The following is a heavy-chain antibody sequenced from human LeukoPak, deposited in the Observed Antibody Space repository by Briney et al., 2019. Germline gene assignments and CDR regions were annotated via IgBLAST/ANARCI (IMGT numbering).Heavy chain of an antibody. V-gene: IGHV6-1*01. CDR2: TYYRSKWYN. J-gene: IGHJ6*02. D-gene: IGHD3-22*01. Sequence: SQTLSLTCAISGDSVSSNSAAWNWIRQSPSRGLEWLGRTYYRSKWYNDYAVSVKSRITNNPDTSKNQFSLQLNSVTPEDTAVYYCARDRYYHDSSGYYRDYYYYGMDAWGQGTTVTVSS. CDR1: GDSVSSNSAA. CDR3: ARDRYYHDSSGYYRDYYYYGMDA.